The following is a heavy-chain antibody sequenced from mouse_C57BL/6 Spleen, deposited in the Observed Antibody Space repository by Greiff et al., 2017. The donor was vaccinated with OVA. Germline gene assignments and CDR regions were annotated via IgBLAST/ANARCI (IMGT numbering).Heavy chain of an antibody. CDR1: GYTFTSYW. CDR3: ARGNYRDYVDY. D-gene: IGHD1-1*01. CDR2: IYPSDSET. Sequence: QVQLQQPGAELVRPGSSVKLSCKASGYTFTSYWMDWVKQRPGQGLEWIGNIYPSDSETHYNQKFKDKATLTVDKSSSTAYMQLSSLTSEDSAVYYCARGNYRDYVDYWGQGTTLTVSS. V-gene: IGHV1-61*01. J-gene: IGHJ2*01.